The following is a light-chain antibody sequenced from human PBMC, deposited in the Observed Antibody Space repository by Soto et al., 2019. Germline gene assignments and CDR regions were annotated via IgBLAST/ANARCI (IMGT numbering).Light chain of an antibody. Sequence: DIQMTQSPSSLSASVGVRVTITCRASQDISNYLAWYQQKPGKVPTLLIYAASTLQSGLPSRFSGSGSGTEFILTINSLQPEDFATYHCQNYHSAPITFGQGTRLEIK. V-gene: IGKV1-27*01. CDR3: QNYHSAPIT. J-gene: IGKJ5*01. CDR1: QDISNY. CDR2: AAS.